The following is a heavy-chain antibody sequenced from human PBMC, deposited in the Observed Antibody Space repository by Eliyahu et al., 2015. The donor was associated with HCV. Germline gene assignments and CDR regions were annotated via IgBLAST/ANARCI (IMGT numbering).Heavy chain of an antibody. D-gene: IGHD5-18*01. V-gene: IGHV3-30*18. J-gene: IGHJ4*02. CDR1: GFTFSSXG. Sequence: QVQLVESGGGVVQPGRSLRLSCAASGFTFSSXGXHWVRQAPGKGLEWVAVTSYDGSNKYYADSVKGRFTISRDNSKNTLYLQMNSLRAEDTAVYYCAKADSYGGKIDYWGQGTLVTVSS. CDR2: TSYDGSNK. CDR3: AKADSYGGKIDY.